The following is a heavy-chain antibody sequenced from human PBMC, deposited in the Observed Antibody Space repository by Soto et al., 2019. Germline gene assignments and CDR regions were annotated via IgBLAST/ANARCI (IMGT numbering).Heavy chain of an antibody. CDR2: TSYDGSNK. V-gene: IGHV3-33*05. Sequence: QVQLVESGGGVVQPGTSLRLSCVGSGFTFRSYVIHWVRQAPGKGLEWVALTSYDGSNKDYGDSVKGRFTISRDNSRNTVDLQMDSLIREETALYYCARWGTTGGLDVWGQGTLVSVSS. J-gene: IGHJ1*01. CDR3: ARWGTTGGLDV. CDR1: GFTFRSYV. D-gene: IGHD3-16*01.